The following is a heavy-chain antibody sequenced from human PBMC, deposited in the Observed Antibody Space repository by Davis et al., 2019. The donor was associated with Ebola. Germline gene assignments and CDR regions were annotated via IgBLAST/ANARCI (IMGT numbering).Heavy chain of an antibody. D-gene: IGHD3-10*01. V-gene: IGHV5-51*01. CDR2: IYPGDSDT. CDR3: ARHARSYYGSGSYVFYYYYGMDV. CDR1: GYSFTSYW. J-gene: IGHJ6*02. Sequence: GESLKISCKGSGYSFTSYWIGWVRQMPGKGLEWMGIIYPGDSDTRYSPSFQGQVTISADKSISTAYQQWSSLKASDTAMYYCARHARSYYGSGSYVFYYYYGMDVWGQGTTVTISS.